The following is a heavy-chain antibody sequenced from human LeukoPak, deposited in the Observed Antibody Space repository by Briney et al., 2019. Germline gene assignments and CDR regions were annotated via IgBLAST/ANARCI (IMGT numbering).Heavy chain of an antibody. Sequence: GGSLRLSCKASGFTFSDFAVHWVRLAPGKGLEWVAGISYDGSSKYDADSVKGRFTVSRDNSKNTLYLQMNTLRPDDMAIYYCASGGGFYTYSWGGPFWYWGQGALVTVSS. CDR1: GFTFSDFA. D-gene: IGHD2-2*02. CDR2: ISYDGSSK. J-gene: IGHJ4*02. CDR3: ASGGGFYTYSWGGPFWY. V-gene: IGHV3-30-3*01.